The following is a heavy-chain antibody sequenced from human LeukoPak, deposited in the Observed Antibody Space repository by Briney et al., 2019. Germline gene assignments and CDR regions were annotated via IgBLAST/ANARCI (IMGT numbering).Heavy chain of an antibody. CDR1: GGSFSGYY. V-gene: IGHV4-34*01. J-gene: IGHJ4*02. CDR2: INHSGST. D-gene: IGHD2-15*01. Sequence: SETLSLTCAVYGGSFSGYYWSWIRQPPGKGLEWIGEINHSGSTNYNPSLKSRVTISVDTSKNQFSLKLSSVTAAGTAVYYCARVRWRGGGIDYWGQGTLVTVSS. CDR3: ARVRWRGGGIDY.